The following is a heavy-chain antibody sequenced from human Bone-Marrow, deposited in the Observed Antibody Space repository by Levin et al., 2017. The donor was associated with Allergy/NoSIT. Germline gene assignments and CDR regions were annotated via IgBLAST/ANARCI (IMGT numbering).Heavy chain of an antibody. D-gene: IGHD6-19*01. J-gene: IGHJ4*01. CDR3: AGVCSSGWTSDY. CDR1: GFTFSSYS. Sequence: GESLKISCAASGFTFSSYSINWVRQAPGKGLEWISYISSSSRNIYYADSVKGRFTISRDNAKNSVNVQMNSLRDEDTAGYYCAGVCSSGWTSDYWGQGTQVIVSS. CDR2: ISSSSRNI. V-gene: IGHV3-48*02.